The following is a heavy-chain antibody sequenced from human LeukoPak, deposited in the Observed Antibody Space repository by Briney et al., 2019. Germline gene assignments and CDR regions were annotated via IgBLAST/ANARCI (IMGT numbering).Heavy chain of an antibody. CDR1: GYTFTGYY. J-gene: IGHJ6*03. CDR2: INPNSGGT. V-gene: IGHV1-2*02. Sequence: ASVKVSCKASGYTFTGYYMHWVRQAPGQGLEWMGWINPNSGGTNYAQKFRGRVTMTRDTSISTAYMELSRLRSDYTAVYYCARLPYYYYYMDVWGKGTTVTVSS. CDR3: ARLPYYYYYMDV.